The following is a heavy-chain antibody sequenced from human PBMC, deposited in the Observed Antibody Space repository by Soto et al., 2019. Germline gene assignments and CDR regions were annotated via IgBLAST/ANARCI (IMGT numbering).Heavy chain of an antibody. Sequence: ASVTGSCKGSGYTMTDDAIDWVRQAPGQSLEWLGWINAVNGDTHYSQKFQGRVTIIRDTSASTAYMDLSSLKSEDTAVDYCARDPRVGYYDYWGQGTLVTVS. V-gene: IGHV1-3*01. D-gene: IGHD3-22*01. CDR2: INAVNGDT. CDR3: ARDPRVGYYDY. CDR1: GYTMTDDA. J-gene: IGHJ4*02.